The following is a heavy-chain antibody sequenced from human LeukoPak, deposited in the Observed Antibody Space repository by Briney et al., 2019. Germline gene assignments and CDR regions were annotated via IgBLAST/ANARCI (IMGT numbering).Heavy chain of an antibody. D-gene: IGHD6-13*01. J-gene: IGHJ5*02. V-gene: IGHV7-4-1*02. CDR1: GYTFTSYA. CDR2: INTNTGNP. Sequence: ASVKVSRKASGYTFTSYAMNWVRQAPGQGLEWMGWINTNTGNPTYAQGFTGRFVFSLDTSVSTAYLQISSLKAEDTAVYYCARAPPPTSKYSSPRWFDPWGQGTLVTVSS. CDR3: ARAPPPTSKYSSPRWFDP.